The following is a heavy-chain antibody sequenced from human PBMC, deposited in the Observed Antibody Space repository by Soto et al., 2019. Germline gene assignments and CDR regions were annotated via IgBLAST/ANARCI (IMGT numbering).Heavy chain of an antibody. V-gene: IGHV3-23*01. J-gene: IGHJ4*02. D-gene: IGHD1-7*01. CDR3: AKWGNNWNCPFDY. CDR1: GFTFSSYA. Sequence: EVQLLESGGGLVQPGGSLRLSCAASGFTFSSYAMSWVRQAPGKGLEWVSAISGSGGSTYYADSVKGRFTISRDNSKNTLYLPMNSLRAEDTAVYYCAKWGNNWNCPFDYWGQGTLVTVSS. CDR2: ISGSGGST.